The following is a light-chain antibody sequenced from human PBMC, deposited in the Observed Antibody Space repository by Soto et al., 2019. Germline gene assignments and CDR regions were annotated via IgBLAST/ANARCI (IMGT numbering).Light chain of an antibody. CDR3: CSYAGTYIPL. CDR2: DVS. CDR1: SSDVGAYNF. V-gene: IGLV2-11*01. J-gene: IGLJ2*01. Sequence: QSALTQPRSVSGSPGQSVTISCTGTSSDVGAYNFVSWYQHNPGKAPKLMIFDVSARPSGVPDRFSGSKSANTASLTISGLQTEDEADYYCCSYAGTYIPLFGGGTTLTVL.